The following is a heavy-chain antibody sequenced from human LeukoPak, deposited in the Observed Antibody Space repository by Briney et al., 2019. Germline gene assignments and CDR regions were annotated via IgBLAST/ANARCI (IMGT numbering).Heavy chain of an antibody. V-gene: IGHV1-18*01. Sequence: ASVTVSCKASGYTFTSYGISWVRQAPGQGLEWMGWISAYNGNTNYAQKLQGRVTMTTDTSTSTAYMELRSLRSDDTAVCYCARDRLGVYYYDSSGYFDYWGQGTLVTVSS. D-gene: IGHD3-22*01. J-gene: IGHJ4*02. CDR1: GYTFTSYG. CDR3: ARDRLGVYYYDSSGYFDY. CDR2: ISAYNGNT.